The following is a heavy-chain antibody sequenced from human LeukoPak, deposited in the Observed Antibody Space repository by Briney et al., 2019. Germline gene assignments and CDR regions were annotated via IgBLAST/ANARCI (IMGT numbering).Heavy chain of an antibody. CDR1: GFTFSSYW. V-gene: IGHV3-74*01. J-gene: IGHJ3*02. D-gene: IGHD1-26*01. Sequence: GGSLRLSCAASGFTFSSYWMSWVRQAPGKGLVWVSRINSDGSSTSYADSVKGRFTISRDNAKNTLYLQMDSLRAEDTAVYYCARATASSRELLGALDIWGQGTMVTVSS. CDR3: ARATASSRELLGALDI. CDR2: INSDGSST.